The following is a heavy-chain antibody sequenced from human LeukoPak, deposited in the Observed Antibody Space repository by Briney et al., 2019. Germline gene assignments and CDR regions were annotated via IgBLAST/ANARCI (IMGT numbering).Heavy chain of an antibody. Sequence: QPGGSLRPSCAASGFTFSSYAMSWVRQAPGKGLEWVSAISGSGGSTYYADSVKGRFTISRDNSKNTLYLQMNSLRAEDTAVCYCAKESGYSYGSLFDYWGQGTLVTVSS. CDR3: AKESGYSYGSLFDY. CDR2: ISGSGGST. CDR1: GFTFSSYA. V-gene: IGHV3-23*01. D-gene: IGHD5-18*01. J-gene: IGHJ4*02.